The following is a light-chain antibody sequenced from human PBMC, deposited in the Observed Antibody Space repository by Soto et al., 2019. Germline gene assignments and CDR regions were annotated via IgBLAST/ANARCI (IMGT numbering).Light chain of an antibody. V-gene: IGKV1D-16*01. CDR3: QQFNSYPPP. J-gene: IGKJ4*01. CDR1: QGISRW. Sequence: IQMTQSPSSVSASVGDRFTITCRASQGISRWLAWYQQKPGKAPKVLIYGASSLQSGVPSRFSGSGSGTDFTLTISSLKPEDFATYYCQQFNSYPPPFAGGTKV. CDR2: GAS.